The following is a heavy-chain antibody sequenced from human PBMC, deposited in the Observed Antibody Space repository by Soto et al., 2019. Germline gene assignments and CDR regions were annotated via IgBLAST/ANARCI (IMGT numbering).Heavy chain of an antibody. CDR2: ISYDGSDK. CDR3: AKDRTSYYGSSGDASDI. CDR1: GFIFRGYG. D-gene: IGHD3-22*01. Sequence: QVQLVESGGGVVQPGRSLRLSCAASGFIFRGYGMHWVRQAPGKGLEWVAVISYDGSDKFYADSVTGRFTISRDNSKNTLYLQMNSLRAEDTAVYYCAKDRTSYYGSSGDASDIWGQGTMVSVSS. V-gene: IGHV3-30*18. J-gene: IGHJ3*02.